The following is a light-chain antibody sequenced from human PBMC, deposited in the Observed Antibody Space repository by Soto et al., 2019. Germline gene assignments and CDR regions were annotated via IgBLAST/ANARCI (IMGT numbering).Light chain of an antibody. CDR2: DAS. V-gene: IGKV3D-20*02. CDR3: QQRSNWPLT. J-gene: IGKJ4*02. CDR1: QSVSSSY. Sequence: EIVLTQSPGPLSLSPGESATLSCSASQSVSSSYLAWYQQKPGQAPSLLIYDASNRATGIPARFSGSGSGTDFTLTISSLEPEDLAVYYCQQRSNWPLTFGGGTKLDIK.